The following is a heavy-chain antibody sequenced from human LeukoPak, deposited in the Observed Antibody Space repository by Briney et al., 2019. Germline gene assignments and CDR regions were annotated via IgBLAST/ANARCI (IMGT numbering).Heavy chain of an antibody. J-gene: IGHJ4*02. V-gene: IGHV4-61*05. CDR1: GGSISSSSYY. CDR2: IYYSGST. D-gene: IGHD1-14*01. Sequence: TSETLSLTCTVSGGSISSSSYYWGWIRQPPGKGLEWIGYIYYSGSTNYNPSLKSRVTISVDTSKNQFSLKLSSVTAADTAVYYCARLTTIDGNLDYWGQGTLVTVSS. CDR3: ARLTTIDGNLDY.